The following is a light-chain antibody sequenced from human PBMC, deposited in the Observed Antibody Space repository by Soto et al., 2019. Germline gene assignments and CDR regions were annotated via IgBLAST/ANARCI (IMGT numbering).Light chain of an antibody. Sequence: QSVLTQPPSASGSPGQSVTISCTGTNSDVGGYNRVSWYQQSPGKAPKLMIYEVSKRPSGVPDRFSGSKSGNTASLTVSGLQAEDEADYYCTSHGGNSIPYVFGTGTQLTVL. V-gene: IGLV2-8*01. CDR3: TSHGGNSIPYV. CDR2: EVS. CDR1: NSDVGGYNR. J-gene: IGLJ1*01.